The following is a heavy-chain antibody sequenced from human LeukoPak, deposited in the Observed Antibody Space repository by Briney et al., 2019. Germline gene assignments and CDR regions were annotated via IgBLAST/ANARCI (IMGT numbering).Heavy chain of an antibody. CDR3: ARVSSWLGGRLFEY. CDR1: GGSISSSNW. J-gene: IGHJ4*02. Sequence: SGTLSLTCDVSGGSISSSNWWSWVRQPPGKGLEWIGEIYHSGSTNYNPSLKSRVTISVDKSKNQFSLKLSSVTAADTAVYYCARVSSWLGGRLFEYWGQGSLVTVSS. D-gene: IGHD3-10*01. V-gene: IGHV4-4*02. CDR2: IYHSGST.